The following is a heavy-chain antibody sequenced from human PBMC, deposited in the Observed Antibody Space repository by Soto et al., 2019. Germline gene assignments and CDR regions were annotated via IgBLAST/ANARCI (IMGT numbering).Heavy chain of an antibody. J-gene: IGHJ4*02. D-gene: IGHD4-17*01. CDR2: FDPEDGET. CDR1: GYTLTELS. CDR3: ATVPTTVTTYSSGYYFDY. V-gene: IGHV1-24*01. Sequence: ASVKVSCKASGYTLTELSMHWVRQAPGKGLEWMGGFDPEDGETIYAQKFQGRVTMTEDTSTDTAYMELSSLRSEDTAVYYCATVPTTVTTYSSGYYFDYWGQGTLVTVSS.